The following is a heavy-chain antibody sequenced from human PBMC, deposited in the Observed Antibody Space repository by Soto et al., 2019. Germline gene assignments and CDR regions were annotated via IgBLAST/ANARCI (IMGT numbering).Heavy chain of an antibody. CDR2: IVVGSGNT. J-gene: IGHJ6*02. CDR3: AASPYYYFGMDV. V-gene: IGHV1-58*01. CDR1: GFTFTSSA. Sequence: SVKVSCKASGFTFTSSAVQWVRQARGQRLEWIGWIVVGSGNTNYAQKFQERVTITRDMSTSTAYMELSSLRSEDTAVYYCAASPYYYFGMDVWGQGTTVTVSS.